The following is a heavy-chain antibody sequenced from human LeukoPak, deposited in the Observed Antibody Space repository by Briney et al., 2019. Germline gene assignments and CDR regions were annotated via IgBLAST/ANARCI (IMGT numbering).Heavy chain of an antibody. Sequence: SETLSPTCAVYGGSFSGYYWSWIRQPPGKGLEWIGKINHSGSTNYNPSLKSRVTISVDTSKNQFSLKLSSVTAADTAVYYCARGYCSSTSCSPGEGYFDYWGQGTLVTVSS. D-gene: IGHD2-2*01. CDR1: GGSFSGYY. V-gene: IGHV4-34*01. CDR3: ARGYCSSTSCSPGEGYFDY. J-gene: IGHJ4*02. CDR2: INHSGST.